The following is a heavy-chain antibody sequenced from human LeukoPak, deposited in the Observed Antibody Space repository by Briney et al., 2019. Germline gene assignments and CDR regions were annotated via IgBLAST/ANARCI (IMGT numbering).Heavy chain of an antibody. CDR3: AREAQVFAFDI. CDR2: IYYSGST. J-gene: IGHJ3*02. Sequence: NPSETLSLTCAVYGGSFGGYYWSWIRQPPGKGLEWIGYIYYSGSTYYNPSLKSRVTISVDTSKNQFSLKLSSVTAADTAVYYCAREAQVFAFDIWGQGTMVTVSS. V-gene: IGHV4-30-4*08. CDR1: GGSFGGYY. D-gene: IGHD1-14*01.